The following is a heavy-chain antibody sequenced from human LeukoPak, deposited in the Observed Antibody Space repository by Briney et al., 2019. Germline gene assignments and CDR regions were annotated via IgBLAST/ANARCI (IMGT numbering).Heavy chain of an antibody. CDR1: GGSISSGGYY. J-gene: IGHJ4*02. CDR2: IYYSGST. D-gene: IGHD5-18*01. V-gene: IGHV4-31*03. CDR3: ARDGGSDSYGSYYFDY. Sequence: SQTLSLTCTVSGGSISSGGYYWSWIRQHPGKGLEWIGYIYYSGSTYYNPSLKSRVTISVDTSKNQFSLKLGSVTAADTAVYYCARDGGSDSYGSYYFDYWGQGTLVTVSS.